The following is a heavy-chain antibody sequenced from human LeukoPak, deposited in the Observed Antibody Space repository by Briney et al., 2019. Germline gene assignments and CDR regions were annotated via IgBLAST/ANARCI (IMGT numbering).Heavy chain of an antibody. CDR3: AARRSSSWYMIVAFDI. Sequence: SETLSLTCAVSGGSISSSNWWSWVRQPPGKGLEWIGEIYHSGSTNYNPSLKSRVTISADKSKNQFSLKLSSVTAADTAVYYCAARRSSSWYMIVAFDIWGQGTMVTVSS. CDR1: GGSISSSNW. CDR2: IYHSGST. V-gene: IGHV4-4*02. J-gene: IGHJ3*02. D-gene: IGHD6-13*01.